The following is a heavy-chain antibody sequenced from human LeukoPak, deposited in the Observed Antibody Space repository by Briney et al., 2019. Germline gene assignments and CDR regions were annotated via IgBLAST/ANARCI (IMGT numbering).Heavy chain of an antibody. J-gene: IGHJ4*02. Sequence: ASVKVSCKASGYTFTGYYMHWVRQAPGQGLEWKGWINPNSGGTNYAQKFQGRVTMTRDTSISTAYMELSRLRSDDTAVYYCARDPRYYGDPNYFDYWGQGTLVTVSS. CDR2: INPNSGGT. D-gene: IGHD4-17*01. V-gene: IGHV1-2*02. CDR1: GYTFTGYY. CDR3: ARDPRYYGDPNYFDY.